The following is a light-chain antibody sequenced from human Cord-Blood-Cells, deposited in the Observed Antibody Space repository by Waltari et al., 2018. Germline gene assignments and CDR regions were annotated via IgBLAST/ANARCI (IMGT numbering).Light chain of an antibody. Sequence: SSELTQDPAVSVALGQTVRITCQGDSLRSYYASWYQQKPGQAPVLVLHGKNNRPPGIPDRFSGSRSVNTASLTITGAQAEDEADYYCNSRDSSGNHLGVFGGGTKLTVL. CDR1: SLRSYY. J-gene: IGLJ2*01. CDR2: GKN. CDR3: NSRDSSGNHLGV. V-gene: IGLV3-19*01.